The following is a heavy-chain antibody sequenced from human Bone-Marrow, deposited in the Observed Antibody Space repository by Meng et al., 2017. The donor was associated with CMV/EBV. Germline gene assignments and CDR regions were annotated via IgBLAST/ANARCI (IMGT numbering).Heavy chain of an antibody. Sequence: ASVKVSCKASGYTFTGYYMHWVRQAPGQGLEWMGWINPNSGGTNYAQKFQGRVTMTRDTSISTAHLELSRLRSDDTAVYYCARGGRRDVVVPAAIGAWGQGTLVTVSS. J-gene: IGHJ5*02. D-gene: IGHD2-2*01. V-gene: IGHV1-2*02. CDR2: INPNSGGT. CDR3: ARGGRRDVVVPAAIGA. CDR1: GYTFTGYY.